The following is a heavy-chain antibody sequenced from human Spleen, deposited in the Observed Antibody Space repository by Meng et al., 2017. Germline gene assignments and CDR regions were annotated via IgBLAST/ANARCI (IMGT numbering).Heavy chain of an antibody. CDR2: ISGSGSNT. V-gene: IGHV3-23*01. D-gene: IGHD5-18*01. CDR3: VKDRIMVTSGHDAFDI. Sequence: GESLKISCAASGFTFSGYAVSWVRQAPGKGLEWVSTISGSGSNTYYADSVKGRFAISRDNSKNTLFLQMNSLRAEDTALYYCVKDRIMVTSGHDAFDIWGQGTTVTVSS. CDR1: GFTFSGYA. J-gene: IGHJ3*02.